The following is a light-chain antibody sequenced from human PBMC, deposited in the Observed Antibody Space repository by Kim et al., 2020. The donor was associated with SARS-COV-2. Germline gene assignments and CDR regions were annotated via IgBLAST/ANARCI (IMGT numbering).Light chain of an antibody. Sequence: ALGQTVRITCQGDSLRSYYASWYQLKPGQAPVLVIYGKNNRPSGIPDRFSGSSSGNTASLTITGAQAEDEADYYCNSRDSSGNHVVFGGGTQLTVL. CDR2: GKN. CDR3: NSRDSSGNHVV. J-gene: IGLJ2*01. CDR1: SLRSYY. V-gene: IGLV3-19*01.